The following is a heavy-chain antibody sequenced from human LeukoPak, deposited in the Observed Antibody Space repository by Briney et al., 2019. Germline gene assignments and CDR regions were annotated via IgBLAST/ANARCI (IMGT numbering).Heavy chain of an antibody. Sequence: SEALSLTCTVSGGSISSYYWSWIRQPPGKGLEWIGYIYYSGSTNYNPSLKSRVTISVDTSKNQFSLKLSSVTAADTAVYYCARDRKEATIFGVVTPFDYWGQGTLVTVSS. D-gene: IGHD3-3*01. V-gene: IGHV4-59*12. CDR3: ARDRKEATIFGVVTPFDY. J-gene: IGHJ4*02. CDR1: GGSISSYY. CDR2: IYYSGST.